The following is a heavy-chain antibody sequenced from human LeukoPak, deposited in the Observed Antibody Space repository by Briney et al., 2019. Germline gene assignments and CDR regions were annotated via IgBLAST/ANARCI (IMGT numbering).Heavy chain of an antibody. D-gene: IGHD6-19*01. J-gene: IGHJ4*02. Sequence: GGSLRLSCAASGFDFINFHIHWVRQAPGKGLEWLAFVSKDGNNIYYADSVKGRSTISRDNSKSTLYLQMNSLRADDTAIYYCARDFLWLVDYWGQGTLVTVSS. V-gene: IGHV3-30-3*01. CDR2: VSKDGNNI. CDR1: GFDFINFH. CDR3: ARDFLWLVDY.